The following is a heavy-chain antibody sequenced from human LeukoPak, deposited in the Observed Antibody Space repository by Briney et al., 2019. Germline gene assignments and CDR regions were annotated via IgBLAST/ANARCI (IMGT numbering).Heavy chain of an antibody. V-gene: IGHV3-23*01. CDR2: TSGGGGNT. CDR3: AKDQSGSSYTPFDY. D-gene: IGHD6-6*01. CDR1: GFTFSSYA. Sequence: GGSLRLSCVASGFTFSSYAMTWVRRAPGKGLEWVSATSGGGGNTYYADSVKGRFTISRDNSKNTLYLQMNSLRAEDTAVYYCAKDQSGSSYTPFDYWGQGTLVTVSS. J-gene: IGHJ4*02.